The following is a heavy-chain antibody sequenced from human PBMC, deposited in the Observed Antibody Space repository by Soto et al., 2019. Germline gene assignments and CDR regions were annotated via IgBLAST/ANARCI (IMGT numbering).Heavy chain of an antibody. V-gene: IGHV5-51*01. CDR2: IYPGDSDT. D-gene: IGHD5-12*01. CDR3: ARRGYPDFAHFDF. Sequence: PGESLKISCKGSGYSFTNYWIGWVRQMPGKGLEWMGTIYPGDSDTRYSPSFQGQVTISADKSISTAYLQWSSLKASDTAMYYCARRGYPDFAHFDFWGQGTLVTVSS. CDR1: GYSFTNYW. J-gene: IGHJ4*02.